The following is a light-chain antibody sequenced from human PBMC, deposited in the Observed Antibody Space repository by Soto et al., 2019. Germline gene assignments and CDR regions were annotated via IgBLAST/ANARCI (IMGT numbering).Light chain of an antibody. CDR2: DAS. V-gene: IGKV1-33*01. CDR1: QDIGHY. Sequence: DIQMTQSPPSVSASVGDRVTITCQARQDIGHYLNWYQQRPGEAPNLLIYDASTLQSGVPSRVTGSGSGTIFTFTLSRLQPEDVAKYYCQHYDDIRVVGTGTKV. CDR3: QHYDDIRV. J-gene: IGKJ3*01.